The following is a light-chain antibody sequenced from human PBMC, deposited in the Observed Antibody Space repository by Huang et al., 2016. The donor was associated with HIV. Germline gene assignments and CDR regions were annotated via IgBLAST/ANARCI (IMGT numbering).Light chain of an antibody. CDR3: QQGNSFPLT. J-gene: IGKJ4*01. CDR1: QDIGSY. Sequence: DIQMTQSPSSVSASVGDRVTITCRASQDIGSYLAWYQQKPWKAPKVLIYAASSLESGVPIRFTGSGFGTHFALTIDSLQPEDFATYYCQQGNSFPLTFGGGTKVQI. CDR2: AAS. V-gene: IGKV1-12*01.